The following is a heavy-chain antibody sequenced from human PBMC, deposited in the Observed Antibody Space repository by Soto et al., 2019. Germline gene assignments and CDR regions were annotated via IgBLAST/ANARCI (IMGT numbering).Heavy chain of an antibody. V-gene: IGHV3-15*01. CDR3: TSKGGATFGVGPDTFDV. J-gene: IGHJ3*01. CDR1: GFTFSNAW. CDR2: IKSNTNGGTT. Sequence: EVQLMESGGGLVKPGGSLRVSCAASGFTFSNAWMTWFRQAPGKGLVWVGSIKSNTNGGTTEYAAPVKGRFSISRDDSKNTLYLQMNSLKTEDTAVYYCTSKGGATFGVGPDTFDVWGEGTLVIFSP. D-gene: IGHD3-3*01.